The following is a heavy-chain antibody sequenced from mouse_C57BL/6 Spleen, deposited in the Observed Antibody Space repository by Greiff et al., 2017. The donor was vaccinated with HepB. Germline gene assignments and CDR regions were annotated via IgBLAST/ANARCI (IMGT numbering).Heavy chain of an antibody. CDR1: GFTFSSYT. V-gene: IGHV5-9*01. CDR2: ISGGGGNT. CDR3: ARGITTVVADY. Sequence: EVKVEESGGGLVKPGGSLKLSCAASGFTFSSYTMSWVRQTPEKRLEWVATISGGGGNTYYPDSVKGRFTISRDNAKNTLYLQMSSLRSEDTALYYCARGITTVVADYWGQGTTLTVSS. D-gene: IGHD1-1*01. J-gene: IGHJ2*01.